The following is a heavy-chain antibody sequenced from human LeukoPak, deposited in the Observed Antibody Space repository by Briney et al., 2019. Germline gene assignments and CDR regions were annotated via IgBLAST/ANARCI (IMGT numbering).Heavy chain of an antibody. Sequence: SVKVSCKSSGGTFSSYAISWVRQAPGQGLEWMGGIIPIFGTANYAQKFHGRVTITADESTSTAYMELSSLRSEDTAVYYCARGRSVDTAMDIEFKYYYYGMDVWGKGTTVTVSS. CDR3: ARGRSVDTAMDIEFKYYYYGMDV. D-gene: IGHD5-18*01. V-gene: IGHV1-69*01. CDR2: IIPIFGTA. CDR1: GGTFSSYA. J-gene: IGHJ6*04.